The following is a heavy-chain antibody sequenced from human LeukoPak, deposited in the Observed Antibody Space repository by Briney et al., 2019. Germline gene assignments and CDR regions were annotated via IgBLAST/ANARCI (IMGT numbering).Heavy chain of an antibody. CDR2: IYHSRST. J-gene: IGHJ2*01. D-gene: IGHD3-3*01. CDR3: ARDNLQEITIFGVVTISRYFDL. Sequence: PSQTLSLTCTVSGGSISSGGYYWSWIRQPPGKGLEWIGYIYHSRSTYYNPSLKSRVTISVDRSKNQFSLKLSSVTAADTAVYYCARDNLQEITIFGVVTISRYFDLWGRGTLVTVSS. CDR1: GGSISSGGYY. V-gene: IGHV4-30-2*01.